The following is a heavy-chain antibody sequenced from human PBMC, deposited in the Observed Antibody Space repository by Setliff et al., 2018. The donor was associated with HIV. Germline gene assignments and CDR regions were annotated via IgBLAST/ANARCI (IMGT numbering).Heavy chain of an antibody. Sequence: SGGSLRLSCDASGFIFDCYGMSWVRQVPGKGLEWVCSMNWSGSSTAYTDSVKGRFTISRDNAKNSVFLQMNSLRAEDTALYYCARGIVGTTMVFDYWGQGTLVTVSS. D-gene: IGHD3-10*01. CDR3: ARGIVGTTMVFDY. CDR1: GFIFDCYG. V-gene: IGHV3-20*04. CDR2: MNWSGSST. J-gene: IGHJ4*02.